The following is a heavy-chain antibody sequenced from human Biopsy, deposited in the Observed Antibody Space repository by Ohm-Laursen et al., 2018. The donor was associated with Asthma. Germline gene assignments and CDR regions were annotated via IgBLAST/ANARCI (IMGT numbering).Heavy chain of an antibody. Sequence: ASVKVSCNASGVSLRNYGLSCYGFSWLRQAPGQGLEWMGRINPNSGDTKYAQRFQGRVTVTRDRSISTAYMELSRLRSDDTAVYYCAGDRGYCSGGTCPSWFDPWGQGTLVIVSS. CDR1: GVSLRNYGLSCYG. CDR2: INPNSGDT. CDR3: AGDRGYCSGGTCPSWFDP. J-gene: IGHJ5*02. D-gene: IGHD2-15*01. V-gene: IGHV1-2*06.